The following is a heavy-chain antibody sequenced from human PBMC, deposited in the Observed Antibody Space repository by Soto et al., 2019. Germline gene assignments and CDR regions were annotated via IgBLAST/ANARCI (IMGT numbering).Heavy chain of an antibody. CDR1: GYTLTELS. CDR2: FDPEDGET. CDR3: ATERVYYYDSSGYRNWFDP. J-gene: IGHJ5*02. V-gene: IGHV1-24*01. D-gene: IGHD3-22*01. Sequence: ASVKVSCKVSGYTLTELSMHWVRQAPGKGLEWMGGFDPEDGETIYAQKFQGRVTMTEDTSTDTAYMELSSLRSEDTAVYYCATERVYYYDSSGYRNWFDPWGQGTLITVSS.